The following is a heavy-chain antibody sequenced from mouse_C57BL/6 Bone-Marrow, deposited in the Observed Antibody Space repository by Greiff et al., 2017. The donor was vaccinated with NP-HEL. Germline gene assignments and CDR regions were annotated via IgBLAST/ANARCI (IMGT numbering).Heavy chain of an antibody. J-gene: IGHJ4*01. D-gene: IGHD2-3*01. CDR2: IYPRDGST. Sequence: VNVVESGPELVKPGASVKLSCKASGYTFTSYDINWVKQRPGQGLEWIGWIYPRDGSTKYIEKFKGKATLTVDTSSSTAYMELHSLTSEDSAVYFCARGYDGYYGGAMDYWGQGTSVTVSS. CDR3: ARGYDGYYGGAMDY. V-gene: IGHV1-85*01. CDR1: GYTFTSYD.